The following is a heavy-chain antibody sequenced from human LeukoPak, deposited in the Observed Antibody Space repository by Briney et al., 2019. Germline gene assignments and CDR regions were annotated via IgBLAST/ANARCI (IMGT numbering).Heavy chain of an antibody. V-gene: IGHV4-34*01. CDR3: AGSRSSGWYSGRFFDY. CDR2: INHSGST. Sequence: PSETLSLTCAVYGGSFSGYYWSWIRQPPGKGLEWIGEINHSGSTNYNPSLKSRVTISVDTSKNQFSLKLSSVTAADTAVYYCAGSRSSGWYSGRFFDYWGQGTLVTVSS. D-gene: IGHD6-19*01. J-gene: IGHJ4*02. CDR1: GGSFSGYY.